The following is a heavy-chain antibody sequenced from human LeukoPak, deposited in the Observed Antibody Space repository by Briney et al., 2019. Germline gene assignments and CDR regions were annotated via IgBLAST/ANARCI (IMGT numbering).Heavy chain of an antibody. CDR2: ISYDGSNK. CDR1: GFTFSSYG. Sequence: PGRSLRLSCAASGFTFSSYGMHWVRQAPGKGLEWVAVISYDGSNKYYADSVKGRFTISRDNSKNTLYLQMNSLRAEDTAVYYCARAYVWSRHYYYYYMDVWGKGTTVTVSS. V-gene: IGHV3-30*03. D-gene: IGHD3-16*01. CDR3: ARAYVWSRHYYYYYMDV. J-gene: IGHJ6*03.